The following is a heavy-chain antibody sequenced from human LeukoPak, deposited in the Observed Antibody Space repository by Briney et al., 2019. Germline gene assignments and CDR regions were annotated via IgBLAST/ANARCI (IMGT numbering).Heavy chain of an antibody. Sequence: PGGSLRLSCAASGLTFSSYSMSWIRQAPGKGLEWVSAISARGGVTYYADSVKGRFTLSRDNSKNTLYLQMNSLRAGDTAVYYCAKHEGAMPFDFWGRGTLVTVSS. J-gene: IGHJ4*02. CDR2: ISARGGVT. D-gene: IGHD3-16*01. CDR1: GLTFSSYS. CDR3: AKHEGAMPFDF. V-gene: IGHV3-23*01.